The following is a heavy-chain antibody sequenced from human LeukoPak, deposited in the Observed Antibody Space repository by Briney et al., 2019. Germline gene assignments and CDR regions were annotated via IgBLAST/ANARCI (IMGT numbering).Heavy chain of an antibody. J-gene: IGHJ4*02. CDR1: GFTFSSYA. V-gene: IGHV3-30*14. Sequence: QPGGSLRLSCAASGFTFSSYAMHWVRQAPGKGLEWVAVISYDGSNKYYADSVKGRFTISRDNSKNTLYLQMNSLRAEDTAVYYCARRAGAYSHPYDYWGQGTLVTVSS. CDR2: ISYDGSNK. CDR3: ARRAGAYSHPYDY. D-gene: IGHD4/OR15-4a*01.